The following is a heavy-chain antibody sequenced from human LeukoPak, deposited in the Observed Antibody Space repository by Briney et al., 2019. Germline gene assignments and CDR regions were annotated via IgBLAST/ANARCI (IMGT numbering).Heavy chain of an antibody. J-gene: IGHJ4*02. CDR3: ARATHISGWYRGFDY. Sequence: GGSLRLSCATSGFTLSSHSMNWVRQAPGKGLEWVSSISSSSSYIYYADSVKGRFTISRDNAKNSLYLQMNSLRAEDTAVYYCARATHISGWYRGFDYWGQGTLVTVSS. V-gene: IGHV3-21*01. CDR2: ISSSSSYI. D-gene: IGHD6-19*01. CDR1: GFTLSSHS.